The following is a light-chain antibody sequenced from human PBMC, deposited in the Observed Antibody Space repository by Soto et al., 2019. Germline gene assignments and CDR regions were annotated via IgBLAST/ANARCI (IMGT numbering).Light chain of an antibody. CDR3: HQCDSSPWT. V-gene: IGKV3-20*01. J-gene: IGKJ1*01. CDR1: QSLSSNY. CDR2: GAS. Sequence: EIVLTQSPGTLSLCPGERAALSFRASQSLSSNYLAWYQKKPGQAPRLLIYGASNRATGIPDRFSGSGSGTDFTLTISRLEPEHFAVFYCHQCDSSPWTFGQGTKVDIK.